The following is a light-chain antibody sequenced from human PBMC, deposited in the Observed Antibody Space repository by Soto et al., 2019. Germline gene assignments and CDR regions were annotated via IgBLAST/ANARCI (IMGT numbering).Light chain of an antibody. CDR3: EAWDSSLSAGV. CDR2: DND. V-gene: IGLV1-51*01. Sequence: QSVLTQPPSVSAAPGQKVTVSCSGSRSNTGNNYVSWYQHLPGTAPTLLIYDNDKRPSGIPDRFSASKSGTSATLAITGLQTGDEADYYCEAWDSSLSAGVFGGGTKLTVL. CDR1: RSNTGNNY. J-gene: IGLJ3*02.